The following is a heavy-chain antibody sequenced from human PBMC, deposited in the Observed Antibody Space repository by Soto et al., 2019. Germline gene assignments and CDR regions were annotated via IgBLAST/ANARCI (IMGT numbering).Heavy chain of an antibody. CDR2: ITKSSRTI. J-gene: IGHJ6*02. V-gene: IGHV3-48*01. D-gene: IGHD5-12*01. CDR1: GFTFSSYA. CDR3: TRDHGYGYGMDV. Sequence: GGSLRLSCAASGFTFSSYAMNWVRQAPGKGLEWISYITKSSRTIYYADSVKGRFTISRDNAKNSLYLQMNSLRAEDTAVYYCTRDHGYGYGMDVWGQGTTVTVSS.